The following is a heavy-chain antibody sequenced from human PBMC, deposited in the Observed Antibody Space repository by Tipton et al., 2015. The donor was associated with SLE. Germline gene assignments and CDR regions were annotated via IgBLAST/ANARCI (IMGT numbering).Heavy chain of an antibody. CDR3: ARGGRQLVPFTWFDT. CDR2: INRDGSS. Sequence: TLSLTCGFYDESFSGYYWNWIRQSPGKGLEWIGQINRDGSSNYNLSLKSRVTISVDTTTNHFSLTLTSVTAADTAVYFCARGGRQLVPFTWFDTWGQGTLVTVSS. V-gene: IGHV4-34*01. D-gene: IGHD5-24*01. CDR1: DESFSGYY. J-gene: IGHJ5*02.